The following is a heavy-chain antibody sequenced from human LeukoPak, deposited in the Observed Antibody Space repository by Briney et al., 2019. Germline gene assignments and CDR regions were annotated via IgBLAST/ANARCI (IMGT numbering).Heavy chain of an antibody. D-gene: IGHD2-8*01. V-gene: IGHV4-34*01. Sequence: SETLSLTCAVYGGFFNGYYWSWIRQPPGKGLEWNGEINHSGSTNYNPSLKSRVTISVDTSKNQFSLKLSSVTAADTAVYYCARHPNADAFDIWGQGTMVTVSS. CDR1: GGFFNGYY. CDR2: INHSGST. J-gene: IGHJ3*02. CDR3: ARHPNADAFDI.